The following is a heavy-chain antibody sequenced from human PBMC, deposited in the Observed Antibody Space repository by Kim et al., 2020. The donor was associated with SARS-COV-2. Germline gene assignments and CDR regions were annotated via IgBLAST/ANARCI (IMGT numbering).Heavy chain of an antibody. CDR3: AREAADYFESSGWMFDN. J-gene: IGHJ4*01. V-gene: IGHV4-4*07. D-gene: IGHD3-22*01. CDR2: IYTSGST. CDR1: GASLSYYY. Sequence: SETLSLTCTVSGASLSYYYWSWIRQPAGKGLEWLGRIYTSGSTNYNPSLKSRITMSLDRSKNQFSLRLSSVTAADTAMYYCAREAADYFESSGWMFDNWG.